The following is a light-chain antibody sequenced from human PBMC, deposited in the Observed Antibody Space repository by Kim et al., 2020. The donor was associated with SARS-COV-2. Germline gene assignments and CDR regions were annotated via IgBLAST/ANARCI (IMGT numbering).Light chain of an antibody. CDR1: SSDVGGYNY. Sequence: QSALTQPPSASGSPGQSVTISCTGTSSDVGGYNYVSWYQHHPGKASKLMIYEVTKRPSGVPDRFSGSKSGNTASLTVSGLQAEDEADYYCGSYVGNNNFVFGTGTKVTVL. CDR2: EVT. J-gene: IGLJ1*01. CDR3: GSYVGNNNFV. V-gene: IGLV2-8*01.